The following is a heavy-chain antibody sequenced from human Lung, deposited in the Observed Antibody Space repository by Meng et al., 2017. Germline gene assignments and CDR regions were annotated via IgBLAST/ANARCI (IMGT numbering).Heavy chain of an antibody. D-gene: IGHD4-11*01. Sequence: QVQLRQWGAGVLKPSETLPLTCVVSGGSFSDYYWSWIRQPPGKGLEWIGEINHSGSTNYNPSLESRATISVDTSQNNLSLKLSSVTAADSAVYYCARGPTTMAHDFNYWGQGTLVTVSS. V-gene: IGHV4-34*01. CDR1: GGSFSDYY. CDR3: ARGPTTMAHDFNY. J-gene: IGHJ4*02. CDR2: INHSGST.